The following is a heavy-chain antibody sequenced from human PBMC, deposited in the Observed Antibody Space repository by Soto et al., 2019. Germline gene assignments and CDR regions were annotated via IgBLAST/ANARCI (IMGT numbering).Heavy chain of an antibody. CDR3: AREKRWLHHDAFDI. V-gene: IGHV3-53*01. CDR2: IYSGGST. J-gene: IGHJ3*02. CDR1: GSTVSSNY. D-gene: IGHD5-12*01. Sequence: GGSLRLSCAASGSTVSSNYMSWVRQAPGKGLEWVSVIYSGGSTYYADSVKGRFTISRGNSKNTLYLQMNSLRAEDTAVYYCAREKRWLHHDAFDIWGQGTMVTVSS.